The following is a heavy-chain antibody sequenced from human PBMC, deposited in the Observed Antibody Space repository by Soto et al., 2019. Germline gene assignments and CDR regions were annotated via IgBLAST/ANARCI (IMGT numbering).Heavy chain of an antibody. J-gene: IGHJ5*02. CDR3: ARYGSDAVMVYCSHP. V-gene: IGHV4-39*01. CDR1: GGSISSSSYY. CDR2: IYYSGST. Sequence: SETLSLTCTVSGGSISSSSYYWGWIRQPPGKGLEWIGSIYYSGSTYYNPSLKSRVTISVDTSKNQFSLKLSSVTAADTAVYYCARYGSDAVMVYCSHPWGQGTLVTVSS. D-gene: IGHD3-10*01.